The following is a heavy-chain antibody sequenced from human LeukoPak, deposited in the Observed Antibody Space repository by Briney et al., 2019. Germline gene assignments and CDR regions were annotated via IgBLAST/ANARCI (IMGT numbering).Heavy chain of an antibody. J-gene: IGHJ4*02. CDR3: VKSRDAYKLFDS. Sequence: GGSLRLSCAASGFTFSSYAMSWVRQAPGKGLEWVSAISGSGGSTYYADSVKGRFTISRDNGQNSLYLQMNSLRAEDTAVYYCVKSRDAYKLFDSWGQGTLATVSS. CDR2: ISGSGGST. V-gene: IGHV3-23*01. D-gene: IGHD5-24*01. CDR1: GFTFSSYA.